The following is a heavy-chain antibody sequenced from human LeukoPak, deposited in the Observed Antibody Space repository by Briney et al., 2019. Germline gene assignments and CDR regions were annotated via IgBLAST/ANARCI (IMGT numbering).Heavy chain of an antibody. D-gene: IGHD2-8*01. CDR2: INPSGGST. J-gene: IGHJ3*02. CDR1: GYTFTSYY. Sequence: ASVKVSCKASGYTFTSYYIHWVRQAPGQGLEWMGIINPSGGSTDYAQKFQGRVTVTRDTSTSTVYMELSSLRSEDTAICYCARPLAPVMLNAFDIWGQGTMVTVSS. V-gene: IGHV1-46*01. CDR3: ARPLAPVMLNAFDI.